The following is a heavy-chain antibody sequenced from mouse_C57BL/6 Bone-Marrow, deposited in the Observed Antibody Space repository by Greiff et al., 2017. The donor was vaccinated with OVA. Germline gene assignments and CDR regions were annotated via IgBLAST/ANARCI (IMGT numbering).Heavy chain of an antibody. Sequence: EVQLVESGGGLVKPGGSLKLSCAASGFTFSSYTMSWVRQTPEKRLEWVATISGGGGNTYYPDSVKGRFTISSDNATNTLYLQMSSLRSEDTALYYCARQELQLGPQFAYWGQGTLVTVSA. J-gene: IGHJ3*01. V-gene: IGHV5-9*01. CDR3: ARQELQLGPQFAY. CDR1: GFTFSSYT. CDR2: ISGGGGNT. D-gene: IGHD4-1*02.